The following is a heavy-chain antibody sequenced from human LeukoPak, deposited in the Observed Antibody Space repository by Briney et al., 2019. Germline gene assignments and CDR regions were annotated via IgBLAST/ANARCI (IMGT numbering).Heavy chain of an antibody. CDR1: GLTFSSYG. D-gene: IGHD3-9*01. J-gene: IGHJ4*02. CDR2: IWYDGSNK. CDR3: ARDTYDILTGYSISPFDY. Sequence: GRSLRLSRAASGLTFSSYGMHWVRQAPGKGLEWVAVIWYDGSNKYYVDSVKGRFTISRDNSKNTLYLQMNSLRAEDTAVYYCARDTYDILTGYSISPFDYWGQGTLVTVSS. V-gene: IGHV3-33*01.